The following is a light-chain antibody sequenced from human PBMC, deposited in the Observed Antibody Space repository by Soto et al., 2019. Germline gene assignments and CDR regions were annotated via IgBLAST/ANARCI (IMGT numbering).Light chain of an antibody. CDR3: QSYDSTLTTTI. V-gene: IGLV1-40*01. CDR1: RSNFGAGYD. CDR2: GNN. J-gene: IGLJ2*01. Sequence: QSVLTQQPSVSGAPGQRVTISCTGSRSNFGAGYDVHWYQQLPGTAPKLLIYGNNNRPSGVPDRFSGSRSGTSASLAITGLQPEDEADYYCQSYDSTLTTTIFGGGTKVTVL.